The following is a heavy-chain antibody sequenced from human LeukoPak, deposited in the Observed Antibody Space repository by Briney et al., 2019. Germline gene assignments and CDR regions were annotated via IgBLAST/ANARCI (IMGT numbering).Heavy chain of an antibody. CDR2: TYYSGSS. CDR3: ASLYCSRTSCYMVP. J-gene: IGHJ5*02. Sequence: SETLSLTCTVSGGSVSRGSYYWSWIRQPPGKGLEWIGYTYYSGSSNYNPSLKSRVTISLDTSKNQFSLKLRSVTAADTAVFYCASLYCSRTSCYMVPWGQGTLVTVSS. D-gene: IGHD2-2*02. V-gene: IGHV4-61*01. CDR1: GGSVSRGSYY.